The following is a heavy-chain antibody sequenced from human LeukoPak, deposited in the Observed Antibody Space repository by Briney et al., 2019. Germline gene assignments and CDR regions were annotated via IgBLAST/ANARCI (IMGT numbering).Heavy chain of an antibody. CDR1: GYTFTGYY. Sequence: ASVKFSCKASGYTFTGYYMHWVRQAPGQGLEWMGWINPNSGGTNYAQKFQGRVTMTRDTSISTAYMELSRLRSDDTAVYYCARGVTIFGVVPYWGQGTLVTVSS. J-gene: IGHJ4*02. D-gene: IGHD3-3*01. V-gene: IGHV1-2*02. CDR3: ARGVTIFGVVPY. CDR2: INPNSGGT.